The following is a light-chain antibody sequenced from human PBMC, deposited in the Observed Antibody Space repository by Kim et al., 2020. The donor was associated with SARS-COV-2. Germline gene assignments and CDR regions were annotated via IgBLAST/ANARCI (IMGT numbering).Light chain of an antibody. J-gene: IGKJ5*01. CDR2: GAS. Sequence: PGERATRSCRASQTVSSNYLAWYQQKPGQAPSLLIYGASSRATGVPDRFSGSGSGTDFTLIISRLEPEDFAVYYCQQYGSSPLITFGQGTRLEIK. CDR3: QQYGSSPLIT. CDR1: QTVSSNY. V-gene: IGKV3-20*01.